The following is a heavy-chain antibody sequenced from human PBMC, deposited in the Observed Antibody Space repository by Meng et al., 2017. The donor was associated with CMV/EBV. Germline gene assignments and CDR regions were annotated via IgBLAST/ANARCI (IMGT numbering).Heavy chain of an antibody. CDR2: INHSGST. J-gene: IGHJ4*02. CDR3: ARVGGDIVVVPALDYFDY. Sequence: SETLSLTCAVYGGSFSGYYWSWIRQPPGKGLEWIGEINHSGSTNYNPSLKSRVTISVDTSKNQFSLKLSSVTAADTAVYYCARVGGDIVVVPALDYFDYWGQGTLVTVSS. D-gene: IGHD2-2*01. V-gene: IGHV4-34*01. CDR1: GGSFSGYY.